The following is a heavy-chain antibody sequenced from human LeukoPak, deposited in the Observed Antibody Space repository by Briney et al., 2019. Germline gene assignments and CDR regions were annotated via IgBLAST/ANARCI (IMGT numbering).Heavy chain of an antibody. J-gene: IGHJ4*02. D-gene: IGHD2-2*01. CDR1: RYTFTDYY. Sequence: ASVKVCCTPSRYTFTDYYMLWVRQSAGLGFEWLRWINPNDGDTNYAKKFQGRVTMSRDTSISTAHMEVSRLRSDDTAVYYCARANFLYCSSTTCLFDYWGQGTLVTVSS. CDR3: ARANFLYCSSTTCLFDY. V-gene: IGHV1-2*02. CDR2: INPNDGDT.